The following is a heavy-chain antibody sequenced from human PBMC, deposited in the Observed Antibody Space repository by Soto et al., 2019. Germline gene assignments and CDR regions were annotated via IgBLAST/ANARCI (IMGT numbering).Heavy chain of an antibody. CDR3: ATHDGPAAAGLVLDF. CDR2: IKQDENGK. V-gene: IGHV3-7*02. Sequence: EVQLVESGGGLVQPGGSLRLSCEASGFTFSSRWMTWVRQGPGKGLEWVANIKQDENGKDYVDSVKGRFTISRDNAKNPLYLQMNSLRAEDTAVYSCATHDGPAAAGLVLDFWGQGTLVTVSS. D-gene: IGHD6-13*01. CDR1: GFTFSSRW. J-gene: IGHJ4*02.